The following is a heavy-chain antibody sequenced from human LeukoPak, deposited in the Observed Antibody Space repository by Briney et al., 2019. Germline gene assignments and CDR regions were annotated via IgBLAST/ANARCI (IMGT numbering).Heavy chain of an antibody. D-gene: IGHD5-12*01. CDR3: ATDSIVATITGFIGAFDI. V-gene: IGHV1-24*01. J-gene: IGHJ3*02. Sequence: GASVKVSCKVSGYTLTELSMHWVRQAPGKGLEWMGGFDPEDGETIYAQKFQGRVTMTEATSTDTAYMELSSLRSEDTAVYYCATDSIVATITGFIGAFDIWGQGTMVTVSS. CDR2: FDPEDGET. CDR1: GYTLTELS.